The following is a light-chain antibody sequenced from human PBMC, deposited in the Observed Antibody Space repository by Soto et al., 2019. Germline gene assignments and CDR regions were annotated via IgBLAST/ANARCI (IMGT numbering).Light chain of an antibody. CDR2: AAS. V-gene: IGKV1-9*01. J-gene: IGKJ1*01. Sequence: IQLTQSPSSLSASVGDRVTITCRAGQGIRSSLAWYQQKPGKAPNLLISAASTLQTGVPSRFSVSGSGTDFALTISSLQPEDFATYYCQQIDSYPRTFGQGTKVEIK. CDR3: QQIDSYPRT. CDR1: QGIRSS.